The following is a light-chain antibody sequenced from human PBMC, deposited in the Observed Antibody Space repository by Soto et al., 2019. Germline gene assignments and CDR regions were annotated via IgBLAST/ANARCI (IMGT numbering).Light chain of an antibody. J-gene: IGKJ1*01. Sequence: DIPMTPSPSTLSGSVGDIVTITCRASQTLSSLLAWYQQKPGKAPKLMIYKASTLKSGVPSRFSGSGSGTEFTLTINSLQPDDFATYYCQQYRSYSGTFGQGTKVDIK. V-gene: IGKV1-5*03. CDR1: QTLSSL. CDR3: QQYRSYSGT. CDR2: KAS.